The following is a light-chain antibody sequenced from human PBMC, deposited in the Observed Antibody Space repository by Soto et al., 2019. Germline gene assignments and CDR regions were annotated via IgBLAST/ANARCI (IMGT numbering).Light chain of an antibody. CDR3: QQYNDWPLT. V-gene: IGKV3-20*01. CDR1: QSVTSNY. J-gene: IGKJ1*01. Sequence: EVVMTQSPATLSVSPGERATLSCRASQSVTSNYLAWYQQKPGQAPRLLIYGVSSRATVVPDRFSGSGSGTDFTLTISRLQPEDFAVYYCQQYNDWPLTFGQGTKVEVK. CDR2: GVS.